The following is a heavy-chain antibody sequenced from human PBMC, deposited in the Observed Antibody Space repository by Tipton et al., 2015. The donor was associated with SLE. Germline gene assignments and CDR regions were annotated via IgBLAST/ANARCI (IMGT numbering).Heavy chain of an antibody. D-gene: IGHD3-3*01. CDR3: ASAPEYYDFWSGVFDI. Sequence: RSPRLSCEASGFTLRQYVLHWVRQAPGTGLEWVAIISSGGSDKYYIDSVKGRFTISRDNAKNTLYLQMNSLRLEDTAVYYCASAPEYYDFWSGVFDIWGQGTMVTVST. J-gene: IGHJ3*02. CDR1: GFTLRQYV. V-gene: IGHV3-30*04. CDR2: ISSGGSDK.